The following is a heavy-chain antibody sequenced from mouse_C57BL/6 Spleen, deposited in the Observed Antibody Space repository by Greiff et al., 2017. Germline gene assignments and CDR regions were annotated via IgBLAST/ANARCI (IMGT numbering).Heavy chain of an antibody. V-gene: IGHV1-52*01. CDR3: AREVTTVVATGAMDY. D-gene: IGHD1-1*01. J-gene: IGHJ4*01. CDR2: IDPSDSET. CDR1: GYTFTSYW. Sequence: VQLQQPGAELVRPGSSVKLSCKASGYTFTSYWMHWVKQRPIQGLEWIGNIDPSDSETHYNQKFKDKATLTVDKSSSTAYMQLSSLTSEDSAVYYCAREVTTVVATGAMDYWGRGTSVTVSS.